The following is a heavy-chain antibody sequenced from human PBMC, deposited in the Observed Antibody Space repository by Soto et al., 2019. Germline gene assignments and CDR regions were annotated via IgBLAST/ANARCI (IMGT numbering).Heavy chain of an antibody. CDR1: GYTFTSYV. J-gene: IGHJ4*02. CDR2: ISSSTGKT. V-gene: IGHV1-18*04. CDR3: ARDRGISVPRETDY. Sequence: ASVNVSCKTSGYTFTSYVIHWVRQGPGQGLEWMGWISSSTGKTYYAQKVQGRLTMTTDTSTHTASMELRSLRSDDTAVYYCARDRGISVPRETDYWGQGTMVTVSS. D-gene: IGHD6-19*01.